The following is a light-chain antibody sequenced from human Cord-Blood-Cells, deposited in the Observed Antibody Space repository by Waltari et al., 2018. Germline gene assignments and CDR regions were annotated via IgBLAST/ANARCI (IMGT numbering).Light chain of an antibody. CDR2: WAS. CDR1: QSVLYSSNNKNY. Sequence: DVVMTQAPESQAVHLSESAALNCMSSQSVLYSSNNKNYLAWYQQKPGQPPKLLIYWASTRESGVPGRFSGSGSGTDFTLTISSLQAEDVAVYYCQQYYSTPTFGQGTKVEIK. CDR3: QQYYSTPT. V-gene: IGKV4-1*01. J-gene: IGKJ1*01.